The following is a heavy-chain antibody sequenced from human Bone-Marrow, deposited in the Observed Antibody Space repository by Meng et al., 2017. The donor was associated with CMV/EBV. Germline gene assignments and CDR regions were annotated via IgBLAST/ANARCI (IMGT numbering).Heavy chain of an antibody. CDR3: ARARLDSSPVYFDY. CDR2: IYSGGST. V-gene: IGHV3-53*01. CDR1: GFTVSSNY. J-gene: IGHJ4*02. Sequence: GGSLRLSCAASGFTVSSNYMSWVRQAPGKGLEWVSVIYSGGSTYYADSVKGRFTISRDNSKNTLYLQMNSLRAEDTAVYYCARARLDSSPVYFDYCGQGTLVTVSS. D-gene: IGHD6-13*01.